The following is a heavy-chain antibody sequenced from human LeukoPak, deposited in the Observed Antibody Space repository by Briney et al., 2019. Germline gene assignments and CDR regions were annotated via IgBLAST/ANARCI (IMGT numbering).Heavy chain of an antibody. Sequence: PSGTLSLTCAVSGGSIMTTNWWSWARQPPGKGLEWIGEVHLSGATNYNPSLESRVSMSIDTSKNQMSLKLTSVTAADTAIYFCTRESGAFSPFGFWGQGTLVTVSS. J-gene: IGHJ4*02. CDR2: VHLSGAT. V-gene: IGHV4-4*02. CDR1: GGSIMTTNW. D-gene: IGHD1-26*01. CDR3: TRESGAFSPFGF.